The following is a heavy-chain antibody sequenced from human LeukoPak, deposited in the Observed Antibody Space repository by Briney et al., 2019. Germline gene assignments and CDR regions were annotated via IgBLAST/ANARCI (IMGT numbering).Heavy chain of an antibody. J-gene: IGHJ4*02. D-gene: IGHD4-11*01. CDR2: ISTSGNAI. V-gene: IGHV3-11*04. CDR1: GFTFSDFY. Sequence: GGSLRLSCAASGFTFSDFYMSWVRQAPGKGLEWISYISTSGNAINYADSVKGRFTISRDNAKSTLYLQMNSLRAEDTAVYYCATNPTTSTIDYWGQGTLVTVSS. CDR3: ATNPTTSTIDY.